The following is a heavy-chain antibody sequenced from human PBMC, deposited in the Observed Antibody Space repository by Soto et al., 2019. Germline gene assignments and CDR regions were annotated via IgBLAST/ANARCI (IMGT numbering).Heavy chain of an antibody. Sequence: QVQLVESGGGVVQPGRSLRLSCAASGFTFSSYAMHWVRQAPGKGLEWVAVISYDGSNKYYADSVKGRFTISRDNSKNTLYLQMNSLRAEGTAVYYCARDLASPSQSRPPNIAVAGACDYWGQGTLVTVSS. CDR3: ARDLASPSQSRPPNIAVAGACDY. V-gene: IGHV3-30-3*01. CDR1: GFTFSSYA. CDR2: ISYDGSNK. J-gene: IGHJ4*02. D-gene: IGHD6-19*01.